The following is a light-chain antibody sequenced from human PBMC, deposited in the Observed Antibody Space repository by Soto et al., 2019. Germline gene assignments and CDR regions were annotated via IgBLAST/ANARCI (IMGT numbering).Light chain of an antibody. J-gene: IGKJ1*01. CDR1: QSLQHSNGYNY. Sequence: DIVMTQSPLSLPVTPGEPASISCRSSQSLQHSNGYNYLDWYLQKPGQSPQILIYLASNRASGGPDRFSGSGSGTDFTLKISRVEAEDVGVYYCRQAIQTPAFGQGTKVEIK. CDR2: LAS. V-gene: IGKV2-28*01. CDR3: RQAIQTPA.